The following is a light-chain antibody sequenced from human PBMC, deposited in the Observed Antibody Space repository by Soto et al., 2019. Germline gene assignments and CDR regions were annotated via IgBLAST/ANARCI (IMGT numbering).Light chain of an antibody. CDR2: DVS. Sequence: HSALTQPASVSGSPGQSITISCTGTSSDVGGYNYVSWYQQHPGKAPKLMIYDVSNRPSGVSNRFSGSKSGNTASLTISGLQAEDEADYYCCSYTSSTTRVFGSGTKLSVL. CDR1: SSDVGGYNY. J-gene: IGLJ3*02. CDR3: CSYTSSTTRV. V-gene: IGLV2-14*03.